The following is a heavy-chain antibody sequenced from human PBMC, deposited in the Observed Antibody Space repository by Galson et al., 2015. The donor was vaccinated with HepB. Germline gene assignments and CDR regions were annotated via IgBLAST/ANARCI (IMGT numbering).Heavy chain of an antibody. V-gene: IGHV3-33*01. Sequence: SLRLSCAASGFTFSSYGMHWVRQAPGKGLEWVAVIWYDGSNKYYADSVKGRFTISRDNSKNTLYLQMNSLRAEDTAVYYCAREWIVDYGDLAAFDYWGQGTLVTVSS. J-gene: IGHJ4*02. CDR3: AREWIVDYGDLAAFDY. CDR2: IWYDGSNK. CDR1: GFTFSSYG. D-gene: IGHD4-17*01.